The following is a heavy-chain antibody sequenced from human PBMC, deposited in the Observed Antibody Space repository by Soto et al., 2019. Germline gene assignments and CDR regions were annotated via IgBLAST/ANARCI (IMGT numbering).Heavy chain of an antibody. CDR3: ERGRYGDY. V-gene: IGHV1-18*01. D-gene: IGHD1-1*01. Sequence: QVHLVQSGAEVKKPGASVKVSCKGSGYGFTTYGITWVRQAPGQGLEWMAWISAHNGNTDYAQKLQGRVTVTTDTSTSTAYMELRSLRSDDTAGYYCERGRYGDYWGQGALVTVSS. J-gene: IGHJ4*02. CDR1: GYGFTTYG. CDR2: ISAHNGNT.